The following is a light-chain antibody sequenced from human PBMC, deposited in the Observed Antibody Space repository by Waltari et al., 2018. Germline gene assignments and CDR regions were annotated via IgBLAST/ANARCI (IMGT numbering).Light chain of an antibody. J-gene: IGKJ2*01. CDR3: QQYGRSWNT. CDR2: GSS. CDR1: QSVISNY. Sequence: EIVLTKSPVTLSLSPGERATLYCRASQSVISNYLPGYQQNPGQAPRLLIHGSSSRATGIPDRFIGSGSGTDFTLTISRLEPEDFAVYYCQQYGRSWNTFGQGTKLEIK. V-gene: IGKV3-20*01.